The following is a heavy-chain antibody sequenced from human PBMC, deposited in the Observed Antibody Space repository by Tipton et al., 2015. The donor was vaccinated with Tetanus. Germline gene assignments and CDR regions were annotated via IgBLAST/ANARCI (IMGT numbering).Heavy chain of an antibody. J-gene: IGHJ4*02. CDR1: GGSFSGYY. Sequence: LRLSCAVYGGSFSGYYWSWIRQPPGKGLEWIGEINHSGSTNYNPSLKSRVTISVDTSKNHFSLKLSSVTAADTAVYYCARGRDATIFSDWGQGTLVAVSS. CDR3: ARGRDATIFSD. V-gene: IGHV4-34*01. D-gene: IGHD3-9*01. CDR2: INHSGST.